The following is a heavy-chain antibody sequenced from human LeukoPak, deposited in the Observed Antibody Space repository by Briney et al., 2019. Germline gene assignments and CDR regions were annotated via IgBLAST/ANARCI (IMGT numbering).Heavy chain of an antibody. CDR3: ARELVLGGSGFVAFDI. J-gene: IGHJ3*02. D-gene: IGHD3-10*01. CDR1: GFTFDDYA. Sequence: PGGSLRLSCAASGFTFDDYAMHWVRQAPGKGLEWVSGISWNSGSIGYADSVKGRFTISRDNSKNTLYLQMNSLRAEDTAVYYCARELVLGGSGFVAFDIWGQGTMVTVSS. CDR2: ISWNSGSI. V-gene: IGHV3-9*01.